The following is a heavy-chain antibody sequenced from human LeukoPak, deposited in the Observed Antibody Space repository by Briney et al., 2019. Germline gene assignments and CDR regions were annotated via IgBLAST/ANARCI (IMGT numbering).Heavy chain of an antibody. CDR2: IYYSGST. CDR3: ARSSSGSYNVDWYFDL. J-gene: IGHJ2*01. V-gene: IGHV4-59*08. Sequence: SETLSLTCTVSGGSISGYYWSWIRQPPGKGLEWIGFIYYSGSTYYNPSLKSRVTISVDTSKNQFSLKLSSVTAADTAVYYCARSSSGSYNVDWYFDLWGRGTLVTASS. D-gene: IGHD1-26*01. CDR1: GGSISGYY.